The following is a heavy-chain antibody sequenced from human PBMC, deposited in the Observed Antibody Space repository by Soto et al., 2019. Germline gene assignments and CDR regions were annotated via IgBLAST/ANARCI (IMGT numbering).Heavy chain of an antibody. V-gene: IGHV1-18*01. CDR1: GYTFTSYG. CDR2: ISAYNGNT. Sequence: VASVTVSCKASGYTFTSYGISWVRLAPGQGLEWMGWISAYNGNTNYAQKLQGRVTMTNDTSTSTAYMELRSLRSDDTAVYYCARVKEIYASGSYYDYYYSYCMDLWGQGTMVTVSS. CDR3: ARVKEIYASGSYYDYYYSYCMDL. D-gene: IGHD3-10*01. J-gene: IGHJ6*02.